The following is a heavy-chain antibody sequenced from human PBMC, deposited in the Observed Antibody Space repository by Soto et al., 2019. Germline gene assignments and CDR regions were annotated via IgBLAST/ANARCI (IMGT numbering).Heavy chain of an antibody. V-gene: IGHV1-69*02. Sequence: GAAVKMSGKTSGGTFSSNTIRGLRQAPGQGLEWMGRIIPILGIANYAQKFQGRVTITADKSTSTAYMELSSLRSEDTAVYYCASARPNHDAFDIWGQGTMVTVS. CDR3: ASARPNHDAFDI. J-gene: IGHJ3*02. D-gene: IGHD6-25*01. CDR1: GGTFSSNT. CDR2: IIPILGIA.